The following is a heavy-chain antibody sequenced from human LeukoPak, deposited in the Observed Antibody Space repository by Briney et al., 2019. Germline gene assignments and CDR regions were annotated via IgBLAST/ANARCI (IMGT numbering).Heavy chain of an antibody. J-gene: IGHJ4*02. V-gene: IGHV4-34*01. Sequence: SETLSLTCAVYGGSFSGYYWSWIRQPPGKGLEWIGEINHSGSTNYNPSLKSQVTISVDTSKNQFSLKLSSVTAADTAVYYCARELKDGDYFDYWGQGTLVTVSS. D-gene: IGHD4-17*01. CDR3: ARELKDGDYFDY. CDR2: INHSGST. CDR1: GGSFSGYY.